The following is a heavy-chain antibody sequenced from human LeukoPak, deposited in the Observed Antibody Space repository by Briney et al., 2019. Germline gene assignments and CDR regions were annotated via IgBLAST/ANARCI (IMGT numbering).Heavy chain of an antibody. V-gene: IGHV3-23*01. D-gene: IGHD5-24*01. CDR3: ARGDGYNDAEYLQH. CDR2: IRGGGTSE. CDR1: GFTFSAYA. Sequence: PGGSLRLSCTASGFTFSAYAMMWVRQAPGKGPEWVSAIRGGGTSEFYADSVKGRFRISRDNSKDTLYLQMNSLRVEDTAVYYCARGDGYNDAEYLQHWGQGTLVTVS. J-gene: IGHJ1*01.